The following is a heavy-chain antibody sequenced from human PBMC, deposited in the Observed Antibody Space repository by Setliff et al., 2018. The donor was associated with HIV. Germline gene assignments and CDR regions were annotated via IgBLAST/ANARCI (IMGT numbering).Heavy chain of an antibody. Sequence: PSETLSLTCTVSGGSISNYYWSWIRQSPGKGLEWIGYISNTGNTKYSPSLKSRVTISVDTSKSQFSLKLSSVTAADTAVYYCARGVPLLPPHYWGQGTLVTVSS. V-gene: IGHV4-59*12. D-gene: IGHD2-21*02. J-gene: IGHJ4*02. CDR2: ISNTGNT. CDR1: GGSISNYY. CDR3: ARGVPLLPPHY.